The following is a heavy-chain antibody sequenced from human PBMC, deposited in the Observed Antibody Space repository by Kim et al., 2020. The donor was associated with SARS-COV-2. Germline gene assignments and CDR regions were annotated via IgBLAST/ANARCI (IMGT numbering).Heavy chain of an antibody. CDR2: ISYDGSNK. J-gene: IGHJ4*02. CDR3: ARDTSGWYLDY. V-gene: IGHV3-30*04. Sequence: GGSLRLSCAASGFTFSSYAMHWVRQAPGKGLEWVAVISYDGSNKYYADSVKGRFTISRDNSKNTLYLQMNSLRAEDTAVYYCARDTSGWYLDYWGQGTLVTFSS. CDR1: GFTFSSYA. D-gene: IGHD6-19*01.